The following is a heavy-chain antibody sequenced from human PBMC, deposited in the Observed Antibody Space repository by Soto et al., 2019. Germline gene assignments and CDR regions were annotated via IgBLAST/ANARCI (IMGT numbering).Heavy chain of an antibody. CDR1: GYTFTSYD. J-gene: IGHJ4*02. CDR2: MNPNSGNT. D-gene: IGHD6-13*01. Sequence: QVQLVQSGAEVKKPGASVKVSCKASGYTFTSYDINWVRQATGQGLEWMGWMNPNSGNTGHAQKFQGRVTMTRNTSISTVYMELSSLRSEDTAVYYCAIGRYRSTWYYCFDFWGQGTLVTVSS. CDR3: AIGRYRSTWYYCFDF. V-gene: IGHV1-8*01.